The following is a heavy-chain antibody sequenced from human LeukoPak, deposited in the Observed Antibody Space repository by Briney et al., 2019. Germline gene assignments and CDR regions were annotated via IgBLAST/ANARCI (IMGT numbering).Heavy chain of an antibody. V-gene: IGHV4-59*01. CDR1: GGSISSYH. D-gene: IGHD6-13*01. CDR2: IYYSGST. J-gene: IGHJ4*02. Sequence: PSETLSLTXTVSGGSISSYHWSWIRQPPGKGLEWIGYIYYSGSTNYNPSLKSRVTISVDTSKNQFSLKLSSVTAADTAVYYCASRSSSWPPYFDYWGQGTLVTVSS. CDR3: ASRSSSWPPYFDY.